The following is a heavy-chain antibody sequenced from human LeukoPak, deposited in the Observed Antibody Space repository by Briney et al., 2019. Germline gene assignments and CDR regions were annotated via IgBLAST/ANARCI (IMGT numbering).Heavy chain of an antibody. CDR2: IYSGGST. J-gene: IGHJ4*02. CDR3: ARSGSYSTIWRFDF. D-gene: IGHD6-13*01. Sequence: GGSLRLSCAASGFTVSSNYMSWVRQAPGKGLEWVSVIYSGGSTYYADSVKGRFTISRDNSKNTLYLQMNSLRAEDTALYYCARSGSYSTIWRFDFWGQGTLVTVSS. V-gene: IGHV3-53*01. CDR1: GFTVSSNY.